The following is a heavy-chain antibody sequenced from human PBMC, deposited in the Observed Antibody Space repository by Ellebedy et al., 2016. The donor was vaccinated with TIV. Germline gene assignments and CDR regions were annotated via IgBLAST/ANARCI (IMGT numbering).Heavy chain of an antibody. V-gene: IGHV1-69*13. D-gene: IGHD3-22*01. CDR3: ARDPTLYFYDRSGFYP. J-gene: IGHJ5*02. CDR1: GGTFSTYG. Sequence: ASVKVSXKASGGTFSTYGISWVRQAPGQGLEWMGEIIPVFGTRNYAQKFQGRVTITADDSTRTAYMEVSSLRSEDTAVYYCARDPTLYFYDRSGFYPWGQGTLVTVSS. CDR2: IIPVFGTR.